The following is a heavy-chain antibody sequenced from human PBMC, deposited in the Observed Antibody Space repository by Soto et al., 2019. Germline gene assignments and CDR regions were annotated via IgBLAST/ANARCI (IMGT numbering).Heavy chain of an antibody. D-gene: IGHD3-3*01. Sequence: PLASFRLSCAASRFTFSSYAMRGVHLARGNGAEWFSTTRSTGEHTYYGDSAKGRFTVSRDNSKNKLYLEMTSLRAEDTAIYYCAKDSRSVAGSDARVYGMDVWGQGT. J-gene: IGHJ6*02. CDR3: AKDSRSVAGSDARVYGMDV. CDR2: TRSTGEHT. V-gene: IGHV3-23*01. CDR1: RFTFSSYA.